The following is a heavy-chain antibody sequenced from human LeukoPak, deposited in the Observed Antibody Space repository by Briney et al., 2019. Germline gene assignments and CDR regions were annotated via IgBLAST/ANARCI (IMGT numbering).Heavy chain of an antibody. Sequence: ASVKVSCKASGYTFTGYYMHWVRPAPGQGLEWMGWINPNSGGTNYAQKFQGRVTMTRDTSISTAYMELSRLRSDDTAVYYCARGTPYYDILTGYYRYYFDYWGQGTLVTVSS. D-gene: IGHD3-9*01. CDR1: GYTFTGYY. J-gene: IGHJ4*02. CDR3: ARGTPYYDILTGYYRYYFDY. V-gene: IGHV1-2*02. CDR2: INPNSGGT.